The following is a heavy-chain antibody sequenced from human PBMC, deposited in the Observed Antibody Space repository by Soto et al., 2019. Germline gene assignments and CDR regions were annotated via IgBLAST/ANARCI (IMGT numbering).Heavy chain of an antibody. CDR2: ISGYSGNA. CDR3: AKRASGTTWGESDY. J-gene: IGHJ4*02. V-gene: IGHV1-18*04. Sequence: QVQVMQSGAEVKKPGDSVKVSCKTSGYIFSDYGINWVRQAPGQGLEWMGWISGYSGNAKLAQKFQGRVAMTTDKSTRTAYMELRRLRSDDTAVYYFAKRASGTTWGESDYWGQGTLVTVSS. D-gene: IGHD3-10*02. CDR1: GYIFSDYG.